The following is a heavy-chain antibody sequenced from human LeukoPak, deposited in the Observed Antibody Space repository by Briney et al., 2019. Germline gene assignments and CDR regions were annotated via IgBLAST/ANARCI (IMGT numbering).Heavy chain of an antibody. D-gene: IGHD1-26*01. V-gene: IGHV3-53*01. J-gene: IGHJ4*02. Sequence: PGGSLRLSCAASGFTVNTNYLNWVRQAPGKGLEWVSATHDSGSSTHYADSVKGRFTTSRDNSKNTLFLQMNSLRAEDTAIYYCAKYGPQDSGSSHFDYWGQGALVTVSS. CDR2: THDSGSST. CDR1: GFTVNTNY. CDR3: AKYGPQDSGSSHFDY.